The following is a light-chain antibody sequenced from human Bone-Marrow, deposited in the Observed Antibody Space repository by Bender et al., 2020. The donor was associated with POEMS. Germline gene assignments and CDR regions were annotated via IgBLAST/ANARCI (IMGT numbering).Light chain of an antibody. CDR3: CAYAGSYKWV. CDR1: SSDVGSYNL. J-gene: IGLJ3*02. V-gene: IGLV2-23*02. Sequence: QSALTQPASVSGSPGQSITISCTGTSSDVGSYNLVSWYQQHPGKAPKLLIFDVTKRPSGVPDRLSGSKSGNTASLTISGLQAEDEADYYCCAYAGSYKWVFGGGTTLTVL. CDR2: DVT.